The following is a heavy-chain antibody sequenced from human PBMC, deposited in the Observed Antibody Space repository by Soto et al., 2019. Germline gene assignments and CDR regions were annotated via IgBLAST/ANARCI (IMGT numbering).Heavy chain of an antibody. J-gene: IGHJ6*02. D-gene: IGHD2-15*01. Sequence: SVKVSCKASGGTFSDYTINWVRQAPGQRLEWMGGIIPIFDTANYAEKFQGRVTITADESTSTSYMEVSSLRSEDTAVYYCARDRTLAGTGCCYGMDAWGQGTMVTVSS. V-gene: IGHV1-69*13. CDR3: ARDRTLAGTGCCYGMDA. CDR1: GGTFSDYT. CDR2: IIPIFDTA.